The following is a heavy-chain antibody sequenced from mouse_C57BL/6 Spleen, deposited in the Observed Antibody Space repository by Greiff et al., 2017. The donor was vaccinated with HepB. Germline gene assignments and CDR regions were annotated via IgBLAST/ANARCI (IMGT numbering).Heavy chain of an antibody. V-gene: IGHV14-2*01. CDR1: GFNIKDYY. Sequence: EVQLQQSGAELVKPGASVKLSCTASGFNIKDYYMHWVKQRTEQGLEWIGKIDPEDGKTKYAPKFQGKATITADTSSNTAYLQLSSLTSEDTAVYYCARSLYSGNFDYWGKGTTRTVSS. CDR3: ARSLYSGNFDY. CDR2: IDPEDGKT. D-gene: IGHD1-1*01. J-gene: IGHJ2*01.